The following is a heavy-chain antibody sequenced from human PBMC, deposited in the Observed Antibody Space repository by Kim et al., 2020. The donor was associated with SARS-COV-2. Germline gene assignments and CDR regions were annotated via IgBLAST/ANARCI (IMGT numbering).Heavy chain of an antibody. CDR2: ISGSGDDT. J-gene: IGHJ4*02. CDR3: ARAPRVVTHYFNY. Sequence: GGSLRLSCEVSGFIFSDYAMSWVRQAPGKGLEWVSIISGSGDDTHYADSVKGRFTVSRDNSKNTLHLQTNSLRADDTAVYYCARAPRVVTHYFNYWGQGTLVTVSS. D-gene: IGHD3-3*01. V-gene: IGHV3-23*01. CDR1: GFIFSDYA.